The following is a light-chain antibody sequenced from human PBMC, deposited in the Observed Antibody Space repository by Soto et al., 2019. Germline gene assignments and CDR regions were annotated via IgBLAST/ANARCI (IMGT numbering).Light chain of an antibody. V-gene: IGKV1-12*01. J-gene: IGKJ2*01. CDR1: QVISSW. CDR2: ATS. Sequence: DIQMTQSPSSVSESVGDRVTITCRATQVISSWLAWYQQKPGKAPKLLIYATSNLQSGVPSRFSGSGSGTDFTLTSTSLKPEDFATYYCQQANSFPYTFGQGTKLEIK. CDR3: QQANSFPYT.